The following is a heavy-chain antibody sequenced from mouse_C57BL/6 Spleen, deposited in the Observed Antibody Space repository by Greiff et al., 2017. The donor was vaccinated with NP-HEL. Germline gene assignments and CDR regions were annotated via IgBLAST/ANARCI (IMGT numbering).Heavy chain of an antibody. CDR2: IDPSDSET. J-gene: IGHJ4*01. Sequence: QVQLQQPGAELVRPGSSVKLSCKASGYTFTSYWMHWVKQRPIQGLEWIGNIDPSDSETHYNQKFKDKATLTVDKSSSTAYMQLSSLTSEDSAVYYCARIYDGYYNAMDDWGQGTSVTVSS. CDR1: GYTFTSYW. D-gene: IGHD2-3*01. CDR3: ARIYDGYYNAMDD. V-gene: IGHV1-52*01.